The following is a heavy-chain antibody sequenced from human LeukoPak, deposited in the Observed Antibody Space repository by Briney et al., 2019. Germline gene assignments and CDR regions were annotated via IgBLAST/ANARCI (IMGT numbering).Heavy chain of an antibody. CDR1: GFTFSDHS. V-gene: IGHV3-74*01. CDR2: INSDGSST. Sequence: PGGSLRLSCATSGFTFSDHSMHWVRQAPGKGLVWVSRINSDGSSTSYADSVKGRFTISRDNAKNTLYLQMNSLRAEDTAVYYCARDVYYYGSGMGYWGQGTLVTVSS. D-gene: IGHD3-10*01. CDR3: ARDVYYYGSGMGY. J-gene: IGHJ4*02.